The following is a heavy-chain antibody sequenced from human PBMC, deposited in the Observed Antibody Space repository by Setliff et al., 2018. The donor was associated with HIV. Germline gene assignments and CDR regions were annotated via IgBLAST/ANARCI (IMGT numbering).Heavy chain of an antibody. V-gene: IGHV4-61*02. CDR2: IYTSGST. D-gene: IGHD1-1*01. CDR1: GGSISSGSYF. CDR3: ARSNLEPTSRLFDP. J-gene: IGHJ5*02. Sequence: SETLSLTCTVSGGSISSGSYFWTWIRQPAGKGLEWIGRIYTSGSTNYNPSLKSRVTISVDMSNNRFSLNLASVTAADTAVYYCARSNLEPTSRLFDPWGPGTLVTVSS.